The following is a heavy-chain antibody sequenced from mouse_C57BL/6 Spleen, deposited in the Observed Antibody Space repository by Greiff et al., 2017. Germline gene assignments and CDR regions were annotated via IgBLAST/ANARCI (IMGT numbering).Heavy chain of an antibody. Sequence: QVQLQQPGAELVRPGSSVKLSCKASGYTFTSYWMHWVKQRPIQGLEWIGNIDPYDSETHYNQKFKDKAPMTGAKSSSTAYMQLSSLTSEDSAVYYCARYYCSRCCFDVWGTGTTVTVSS. CDR2: IDPYDSET. D-gene: IGHD1-1*01. J-gene: IGHJ1*03. CDR1: GYTFTSYW. V-gene: IGHV1-52*01. CDR3: ARYYCSRCCFDV.